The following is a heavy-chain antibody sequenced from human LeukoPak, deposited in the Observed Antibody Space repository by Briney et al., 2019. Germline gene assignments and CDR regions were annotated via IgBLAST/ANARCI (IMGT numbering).Heavy chain of an antibody. J-gene: IGHJ4*02. Sequence: GGSLRLSCAASGFTVSSNYMSWVRQAPGKGLEWVSVIYSGGSTYYADSVKGRFTISRDNSKNTLYLQMNSLRAEDTAVYYCARTGYYRRVFDYWGQGTLVAVSS. CDR3: ARTGYYRRVFDY. D-gene: IGHD3-9*01. V-gene: IGHV3-66*01. CDR1: GFTVSSNY. CDR2: IYSGGST.